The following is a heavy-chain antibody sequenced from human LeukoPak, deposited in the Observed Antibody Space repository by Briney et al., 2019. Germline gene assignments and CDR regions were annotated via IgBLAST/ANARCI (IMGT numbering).Heavy chain of an antibody. CDR1: GGSFSGYY. CDR2: INHTGST. J-gene: IGHJ5*02. V-gene: IGHV4-34*01. Sequence: SETLSLTCAVYGGSFSGYYWSWIRQSPGKGLEWIGEINHTGSTNYNPSLKSRVTISVDTSKNQFSLKLSSVTAADTAVYYCVRGRYSSGWFKDKNWFDPWGQGIPVTVSS. D-gene: IGHD6-19*01. CDR3: VRGRYSSGWFKDKNWFDP.